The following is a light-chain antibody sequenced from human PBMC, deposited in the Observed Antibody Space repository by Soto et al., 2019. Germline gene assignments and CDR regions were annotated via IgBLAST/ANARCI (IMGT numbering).Light chain of an antibody. Sequence: DIQMTQSPSTLSASVGDRVTITCRASQSISSWLAWYQQKPGKAPKLLIYKASSLESGVPSRLSGSGSGTEFTLPISSLQPDDFATYYCQQYNSYPSFGGGTKVEIK. CDR2: KAS. V-gene: IGKV1-5*03. J-gene: IGKJ4*01. CDR3: QQYNSYPS. CDR1: QSISSW.